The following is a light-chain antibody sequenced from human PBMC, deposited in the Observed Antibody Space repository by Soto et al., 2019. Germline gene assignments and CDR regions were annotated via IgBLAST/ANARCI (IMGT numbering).Light chain of an antibody. CDR3: QQYHSTPIT. CDR1: QSVLYSSANKDY. J-gene: IGKJ5*01. CDR2: WAS. V-gene: IGKV4-1*01. Sequence: DILMTQSPDSLSASLGERASINCTSSQSVLYSSANKDYIAWYQQKPGQPPKLLIYWASTRQSGVPERFSGSGSGTDFTLTITSLQAGDVAVYYCQQYHSTPITFGQGTRLEIK.